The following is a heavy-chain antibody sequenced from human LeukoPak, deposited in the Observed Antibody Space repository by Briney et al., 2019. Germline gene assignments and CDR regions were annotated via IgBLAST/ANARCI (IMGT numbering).Heavy chain of an antibody. J-gene: IGHJ4*02. CDR3: AKDMDSGWD. CDR1: GFTFDDYA. Sequence: GRSLRLSCAASGFTFDDYAMHWVRQAPGKGLEWVSGISWNSGSIGYADSVKGRFTISRDNAKNSLYLQMNSLRAEDTALYYCAKDMDSGWDWGQGTLVTVSS. D-gene: IGHD5-12*01. CDR2: ISWNSGSI. V-gene: IGHV3-9*01.